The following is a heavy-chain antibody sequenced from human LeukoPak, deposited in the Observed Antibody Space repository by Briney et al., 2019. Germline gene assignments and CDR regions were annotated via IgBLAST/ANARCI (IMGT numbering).Heavy chain of an antibody. V-gene: IGHV4-4*07. CDR3: ARDSGTTGEVKFDP. Sequence: SETLSLTCTVSDGGGSISSHYWSWIRQPAGKGLEWIGRIYFTGTITYNPSLESRVTMSIDTSKNQFSLKLNSLTAADTAVYYCARDSGTTGEVKFDPWGQGTLVTVSS. CDR1: DGGGSISSHY. CDR2: IYFTGTI. J-gene: IGHJ5*02. D-gene: IGHD3-10*01.